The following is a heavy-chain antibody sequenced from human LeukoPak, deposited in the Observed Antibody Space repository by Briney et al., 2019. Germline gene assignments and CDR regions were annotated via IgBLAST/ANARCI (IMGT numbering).Heavy chain of an antibody. J-gene: IGHJ4*02. CDR3: AKVGGVVVTAIDY. CDR2: ISYDGSQK. CDR1: GFTFSSYG. D-gene: IGHD2-21*02. Sequence: PGRSLRISCAASGFTFSSYGMHWVRQAPGQGLEWLAIISYDGSQKYYADSVKGRFTISRDNSKNTLYLQMNSLRAGDTAVYYCAKVGGVVVTAIDYWGQGTLVTVSS. V-gene: IGHV3-30*18.